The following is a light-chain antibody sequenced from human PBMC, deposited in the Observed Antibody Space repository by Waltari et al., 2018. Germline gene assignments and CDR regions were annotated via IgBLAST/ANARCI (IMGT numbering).Light chain of an antibody. CDR1: QSCSRA. CDR2: DAS. Sequence: EIVLTQSPGHLSLSPGERATLSCRASQSCSRALAWYQQKPGPAPRLLIYDASTRAIGIRDRCGGGGSGTDFSLTIRRLEPEDFAVYYCQRYVRLPVTFGQGTTVEIK. J-gene: IGKJ1*01. CDR3: QRYVRLPVT. V-gene: IGKV3-20*01.